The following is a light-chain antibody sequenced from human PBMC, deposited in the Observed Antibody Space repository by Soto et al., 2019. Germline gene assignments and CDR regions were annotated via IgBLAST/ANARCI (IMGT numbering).Light chain of an antibody. CDR2: KVS. CDR1: QSVSVY. J-gene: IGKJ1*01. V-gene: IGKV1-39*01. Sequence: DIQMTQSPSSLSASIGDTVTIACRASQSVSVYLSWYRQSPGMAPKLLIYKVSSLQGGVPSRFSGRGLGTNFNLTISSLQGEDSAIYYCHQTYSAPWTFGQGTKVEIK. CDR3: HQTYSAPWT.